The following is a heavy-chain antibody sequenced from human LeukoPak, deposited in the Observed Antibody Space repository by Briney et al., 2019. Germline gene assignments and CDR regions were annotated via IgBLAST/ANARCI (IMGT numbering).Heavy chain of an antibody. V-gene: IGHV3-23*01. D-gene: IGHD3-10*01. Sequence: GGSLRLSCAASGFTFTNYAMYWVRQAPGKGLEWVSAVSGRDDSTYYADSVKGRFTVSRDNAQNTLYLQMSSLRAEDTAVYYCARAGNYYFEYWGQGALVTVSS. J-gene: IGHJ4*02. CDR2: VSGRDDST. CDR1: GFTFTNYA. CDR3: ARAGNYYFEY.